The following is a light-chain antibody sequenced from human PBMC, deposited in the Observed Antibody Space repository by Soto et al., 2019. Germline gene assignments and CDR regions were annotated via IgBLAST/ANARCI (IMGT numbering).Light chain of an antibody. V-gene: IGLV1-51*01. CDR3: GTWDSSLNGYVV. CDR2: DNY. Sequence: QSVLPQPPSVSAAPGQKVTISCSGSSSNIGDNFVSWYQQLPGTAPKLLIYDNYKRPSGIPDRFSGSKSGTSATLDITGLQTGDEAVYYCGTWDSSLNGYVVFGGGTKLTVL. J-gene: IGLJ2*01. CDR1: SSNIGDNF.